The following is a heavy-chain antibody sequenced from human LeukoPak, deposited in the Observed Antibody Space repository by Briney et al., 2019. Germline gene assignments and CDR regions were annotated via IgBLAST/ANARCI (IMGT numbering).Heavy chain of an antibody. CDR1: GYSFVGYG. CDR2: IIPIFGTA. CDR3: ARGSNEARFDY. Sequence: ASVKVSCKASGYSFVGYGITWVRQAPGQGLEWMGGIIPIFGTANYAQKFQGRVTITADESTSTAYMELSSLRSEDTAVYYCARGSNEARFDYWGQGTLVTVSS. D-gene: IGHD6-6*01. J-gene: IGHJ4*02. V-gene: IGHV1-69*13.